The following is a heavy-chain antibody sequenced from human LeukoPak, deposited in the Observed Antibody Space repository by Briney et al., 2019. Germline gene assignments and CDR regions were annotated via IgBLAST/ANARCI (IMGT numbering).Heavy chain of an antibody. Sequence: ASVKVSCKASGYTFTSYYMHWVRQAPGQGLEWMGIINPSGGSTSYAQKFQGTVTMIRDTSTSTVYMELSSLRSEDTAVYYCARERPTIAARSSNWFDPWGQGTLVTVSS. D-gene: IGHD6-6*01. J-gene: IGHJ5*02. CDR1: GYTFTSYY. CDR2: INPSGGST. V-gene: IGHV1-46*01. CDR3: ARERPTIAARSSNWFDP.